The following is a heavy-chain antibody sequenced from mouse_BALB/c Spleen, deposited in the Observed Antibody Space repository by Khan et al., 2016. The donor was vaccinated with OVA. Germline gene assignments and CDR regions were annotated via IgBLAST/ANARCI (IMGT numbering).Heavy chain of an antibody. Sequence: QIQLVQSGPELKKPGETVKISCKASGYSFTNYGMNWVKQAPGKGLKWMGWINTYTGDPSYADDFKGRFAFSLETSASTAYLQINNLKNDDTATNFCARMALRYDFDYWGQGTSVTVSS. D-gene: IGHD1-1*01. CDR2: INTYTGDP. V-gene: IGHV9-3-1*01. CDR3: ARMALRYDFDY. CDR1: GYSFTNYG. J-gene: IGHJ4*01.